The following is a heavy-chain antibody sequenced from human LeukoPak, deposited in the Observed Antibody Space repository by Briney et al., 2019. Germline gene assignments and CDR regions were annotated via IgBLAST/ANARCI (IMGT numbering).Heavy chain of an antibody. Sequence: SETLSLTCTVSGGSISSYYWSWIRQPPGKGLEWIGYIYYSGSTNYNPSLKSRVTISVDTSKNQFSLKLGSVTAADTAVYYCARLPSRPYYFDYWGQGTLVTVSS. V-gene: IGHV4-59*01. CDR2: IYYSGST. CDR1: GGSISSYY. CDR3: ARLPSRPYYFDY. J-gene: IGHJ4*02.